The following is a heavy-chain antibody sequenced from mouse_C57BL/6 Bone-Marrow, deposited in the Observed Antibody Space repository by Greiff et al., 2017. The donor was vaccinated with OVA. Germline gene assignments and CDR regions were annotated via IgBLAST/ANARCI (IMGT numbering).Heavy chain of an antibody. D-gene: IGHD2-3*01. CDR1: GYAFSSSW. CDR2: IYPGDGDT. J-gene: IGHJ2*01. V-gene: IGHV1-82*01. Sequence: VQLQQPGAELVMPGASVKLSCKASGYAFSSSWMNWVKQRPGKGLEWIGRIYPGDGDTNYNGKFKGKATLTADKSSSTAYMQLSSLTSEDSAVYFCARGGYYGYWGQGTTLTVSS. CDR3: ARGGYYGY.